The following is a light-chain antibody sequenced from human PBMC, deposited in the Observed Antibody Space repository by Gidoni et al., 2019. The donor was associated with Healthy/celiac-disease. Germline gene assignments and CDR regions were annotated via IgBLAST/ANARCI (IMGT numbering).Light chain of an antibody. CDR2: KVS. Sequence: DVVMTQSPLSLPVTLGQPASISCRSRQSLVYSDGNTYLNWFQQRPGQSPRRLIYKVSNRDSGVPDRFSGSGSGTDFTLKISRVEAEDVGVYFCMQGTPTWTFGQGTKVEIK. V-gene: IGKV2-30*01. CDR1: QSLVYSDGNTY. J-gene: IGKJ1*01. CDR3: MQGTPTWT.